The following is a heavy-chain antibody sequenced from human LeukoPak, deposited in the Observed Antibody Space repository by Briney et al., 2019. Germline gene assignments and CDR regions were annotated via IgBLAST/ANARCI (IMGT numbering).Heavy chain of an antibody. CDR3: VKGSNYYGSETYYNLDY. CDR2: ISSSGGNT. Sequence: PGRSLRLSCAASGFTFNNYAVHWVRQAPGKGLEWVSVISSSGGNTYYADSEKGRLSISRDNSKNTLYMQMNSLRAEDSAVYYCVKGSNYYGSETYYNLDYWGQGTLVTVSS. D-gene: IGHD3-10*01. CDR1: GFTFNNYA. J-gene: IGHJ4*02. V-gene: IGHV3-23*01.